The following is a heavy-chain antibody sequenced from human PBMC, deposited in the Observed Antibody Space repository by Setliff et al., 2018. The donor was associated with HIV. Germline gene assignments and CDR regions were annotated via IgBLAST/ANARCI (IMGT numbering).Heavy chain of an antibody. CDR1: GYSFTGYY. D-gene: IGHD2-15*01. V-gene: IGHV1-46*01. CDR2: IHPSAGTT. CDR3: AKFIVPHRFTGGPLDY. J-gene: IGHJ4*02. Sequence: ASVKVSCKASGYSFTGYYIHWVRQVPGQGLEWMGIIHPSAGTTTYAQKFQGRVTMTRDASARTLYMELNSLRSGDTAVYYCAKFIVPHRFTGGPLDYWGQGTLVTVSS.